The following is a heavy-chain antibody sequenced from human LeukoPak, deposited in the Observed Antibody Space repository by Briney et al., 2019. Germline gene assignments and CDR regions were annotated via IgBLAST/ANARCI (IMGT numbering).Heavy chain of an antibody. J-gene: IGHJ4*02. CDR2: INWNGGST. V-gene: IGHV3-20*04. CDR3: AGDFRFDYYDILTGYPAGGDY. D-gene: IGHD3-9*01. Sequence: PSGTLSLTCGVSGGSISNTNWWSWVRQPPGQGLEWVSGINWNGGSTGYADSVKGRFTISRDNAKNSLYLQMNSLRAEDTALYYCAGDFRFDYYDILTGYPAGGDYWGQGTLVTVSS. CDR1: GGSISNTNW.